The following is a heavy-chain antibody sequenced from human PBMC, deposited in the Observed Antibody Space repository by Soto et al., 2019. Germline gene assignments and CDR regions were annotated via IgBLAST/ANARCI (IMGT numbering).Heavy chain of an antibody. CDR1: GFTFISYA. Sequence: GCSLRLSCAACGFTFISYAMSWVRQAPGKGLEWVSAISGSGGSTYYADSVKGRFTISRDNSKNTLYLQMNSLRAEDTAVYYCAKDRGAFDIWGQGTMVTVSS. V-gene: IGHV3-23*01. J-gene: IGHJ3*02. D-gene: IGHD3-10*01. CDR3: AKDRGAFDI. CDR2: ISGSGGST.